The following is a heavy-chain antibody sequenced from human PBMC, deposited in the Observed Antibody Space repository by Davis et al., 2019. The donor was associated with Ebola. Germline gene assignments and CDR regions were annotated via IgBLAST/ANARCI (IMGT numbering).Heavy chain of an antibody. V-gene: IGHV4-39*01. Sequence: MPSETLSLTCTVSGGSTTRSNFYWGWIRQPPGKGLEWIGSVFYRGTSYYNPSLKSRVTVSLDTSKNQFSLKLTSVTAADTAVYYCARRPWGSSSYWYFDLWGRGMLVAVSS. D-gene: IGHD6-6*01. CDR3: ARRPWGSSSYWYFDL. CDR1: GGSTTRSNFY. CDR2: VFYRGTS. J-gene: IGHJ2*01.